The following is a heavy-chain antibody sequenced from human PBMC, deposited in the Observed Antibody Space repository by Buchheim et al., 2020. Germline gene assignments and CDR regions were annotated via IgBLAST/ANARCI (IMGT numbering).Heavy chain of an antibody. Sequence: QVQLQESGPGLVKPSQTLSLTCTVSGGSISSGSYYWSWIRQPAGKGLEWIGRIYTSGSTNYNPSLKSRVPISVDTSKNQFSLRLSSVTAADTAVYYCARAEIGYSSSWYRHTDYWGQGTL. CDR3: ARAEIGYSSSWYRHTDY. CDR1: GGSISSGSYY. J-gene: IGHJ4*02. V-gene: IGHV4-61*02. D-gene: IGHD6-13*01. CDR2: IYTSGST.